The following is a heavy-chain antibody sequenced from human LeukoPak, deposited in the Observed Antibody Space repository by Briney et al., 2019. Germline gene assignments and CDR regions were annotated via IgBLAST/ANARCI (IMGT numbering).Heavy chain of an antibody. D-gene: IGHD6-13*01. CDR1: GRSFSRYY. Sequence: PWDTLSLTCAVYGRSFSRYYWSWLRQPPGKGLEWIGEMIHSGSTNYSPSLKSRVTISVDTSKNQFSLKRSSVTAAETAVYYCARNEGQQLSRSWFDPWGQGTLVTVSS. J-gene: IGHJ5*02. CDR3: ARNEGQQLSRSWFDP. V-gene: IGHV4-34*12. CDR2: MIHSGST.